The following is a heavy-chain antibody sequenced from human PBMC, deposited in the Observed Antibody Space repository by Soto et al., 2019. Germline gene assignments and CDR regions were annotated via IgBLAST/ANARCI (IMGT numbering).Heavy chain of an antibody. V-gene: IGHV3-73*02. CDR3: AKAMTTVPKN. CDR2: IRSKANSYAT. CDR1: GYTFSDSA. Sequence: EVQLVESGGGLVQPGGSLKLSCAASGYTFSDSAMHWVRQASGKGLEWVGRIRSKANSYATVDAASVKGRFTISRDDSKNTAYLQMNSMRAEDTAVYYCAKAMTTVPKNWGQGTLVTVYS. J-gene: IGHJ4*02. D-gene: IGHD4-17*01.